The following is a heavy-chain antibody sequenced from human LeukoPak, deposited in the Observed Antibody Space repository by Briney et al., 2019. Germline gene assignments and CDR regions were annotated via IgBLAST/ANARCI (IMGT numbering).Heavy chain of an antibody. D-gene: IGHD1-26*01. Sequence: SETLSPTCTVSGGSISSGGYYWSWIRQHPGKGLEWIGYIYYSGSTYYNPSLKSRVTISVDTSKNQFSLKLSSVTAADTAVYYCARTVGAKGRGDAFDIWGQGTMVTVSS. CDR2: IYYSGST. CDR3: ARTVGAKGRGDAFDI. J-gene: IGHJ3*02. CDR1: GGSISSGGYY. V-gene: IGHV4-31*03.